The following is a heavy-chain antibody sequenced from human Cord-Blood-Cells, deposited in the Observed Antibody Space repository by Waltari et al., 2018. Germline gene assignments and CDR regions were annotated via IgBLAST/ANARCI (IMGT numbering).Heavy chain of an antibody. D-gene: IGHD1-26*01. Sequence: QVQLVESGGGVVQPGRSLRLSCAASGFTFSRYAMHWVRQAPGKGLEWVAVISYDGSNKYYADSVKGRFTISRDNSKNTLYLQMNSLRAEDTAVYYCARDPATGDFDYWGQGTLVTVSS. CDR2: ISYDGSNK. J-gene: IGHJ4*02. CDR3: ARDPATGDFDY. CDR1: GFTFSRYA. V-gene: IGHV3-30-3*01.